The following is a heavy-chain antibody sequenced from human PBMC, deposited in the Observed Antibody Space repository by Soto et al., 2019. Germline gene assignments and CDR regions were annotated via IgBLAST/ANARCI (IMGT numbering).Heavy chain of an antibody. CDR2: IYYSGST. Sequence: SETLSLTCTVSGGSVSSGSYYWSWIRQPPGKGLEWIGYIYYSGSTNYNPSLKSRVTISVDTSKNQFSLKLSSVTAADTAVYYCARTYVTDVVVVPASKDYMDVWGKGTTVTVSS. D-gene: IGHD2-2*01. J-gene: IGHJ6*03. V-gene: IGHV4-61*01. CDR1: GGSVSSGSYY. CDR3: ARTYVTDVVVVPASKDYMDV.